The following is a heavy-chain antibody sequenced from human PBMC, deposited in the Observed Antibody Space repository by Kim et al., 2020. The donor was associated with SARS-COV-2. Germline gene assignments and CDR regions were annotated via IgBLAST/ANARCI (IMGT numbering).Heavy chain of an antibody. CDR2: ISYSGVT. J-gene: IGHJ6*02. D-gene: IGHD2-2*02. Sequence: SETLSLTCTVSGGSISSSSYYWGWIRQPPGKGLEWIWSISYSGVTFCNPSLKSRVTISVDTSKNQFSLKLSSVTAADTAVYYCARRRYCSSTSCYIPYYGMDVWGQGTTVTVSS. CDR3: ARRRYCSSTSCYIPYYGMDV. CDR1: GGSISSSSYY. V-gene: IGHV4-39*01.